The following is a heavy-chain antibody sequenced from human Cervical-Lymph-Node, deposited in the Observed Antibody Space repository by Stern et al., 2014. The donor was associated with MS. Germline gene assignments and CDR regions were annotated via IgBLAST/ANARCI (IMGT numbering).Heavy chain of an antibody. Sequence: DQLVQSGAEVKKPGESLKISCKGSGYSFTSYWIGWVRQMPGKCLEWLGIIYPGDSDTRSSPSFQGQVTISADKSISTAYLQWSSLKASDTAMYYCARPWGFGELRDAFDIWGQGTMVTVSS. CDR1: GYSFTSYW. D-gene: IGHD3-10*01. CDR3: ARPWGFGELRDAFDI. V-gene: IGHV5-51*01. J-gene: IGHJ3*02. CDR2: IYPGDSDT.